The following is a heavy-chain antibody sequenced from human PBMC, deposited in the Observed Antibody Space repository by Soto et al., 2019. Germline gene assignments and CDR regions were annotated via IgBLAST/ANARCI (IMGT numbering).Heavy chain of an antibody. CDR3: ASSGSIAARRSYYYYYYMDV. CDR2: INHSGST. D-gene: IGHD6-6*01. V-gene: IGHV4-34*01. Sequence: SETLSLTCAVYGGSFSGYYWSWIRQPPGKGLEWIGEINHSGSTNYNPSLKSRVTISVDTSKNQFSLKLSSVTAADTAVYYCASSGSIAARRSYYYYYYMDVWGKGTTVTVSS. CDR1: GGSFSGYY. J-gene: IGHJ6*03.